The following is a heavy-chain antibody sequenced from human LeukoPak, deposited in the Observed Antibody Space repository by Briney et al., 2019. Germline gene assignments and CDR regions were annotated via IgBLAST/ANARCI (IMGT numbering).Heavy chain of an antibody. CDR2: IYYSGST. J-gene: IGHJ4*02. Sequence: PSETLSLTCTVSGGSISSYCWSWIRQPPGKGLEWIGYIYYSGSTNYNPSLKSRVTISVDTSKNQFSLKLSSVTAADTAVYYCARLGTTGNDYWGQGTLVTVSS. CDR3: ARLGTTGNDY. D-gene: IGHD2/OR15-2a*01. V-gene: IGHV4-59*01. CDR1: GGSISSYC.